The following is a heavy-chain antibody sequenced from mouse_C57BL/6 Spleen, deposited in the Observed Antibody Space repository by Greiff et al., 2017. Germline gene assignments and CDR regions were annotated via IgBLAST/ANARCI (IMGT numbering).Heavy chain of an antibody. CDR2: INPSTGGT. J-gene: IGHJ1*03. D-gene: IGHD1-1*01. CDR1: GYSFTGYY. V-gene: IGHV1-42*01. CDR3: ARWSTTVVAFYWYFDV. Sequence: DVQLQESGPELVKPGASVKISCKASGYSFTGYYMNWVKQSPEKSLECIGEINPSTGGTTYNQKFKAKATLTVDKSSSTAYMQLKSLTTEDSAVYYCARWSTTVVAFYWYFDVWGTGTTVTVSS.